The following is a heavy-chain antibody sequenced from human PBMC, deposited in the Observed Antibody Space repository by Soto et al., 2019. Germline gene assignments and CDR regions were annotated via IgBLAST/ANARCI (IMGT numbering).Heavy chain of an antibody. CDR3: AREKEGIAAAGYYYYYGMDV. CDR2: ISYDGSNK. V-gene: IGHV3-30-3*01. J-gene: IGHJ6*02. CDR1: GFTFSSYA. D-gene: IGHD6-13*01. Sequence: GGSLRLSCAASGFTFSSYAMHWVRQAPGKGLEWVAVISYDGSNKYYADSVKGRFTISRDNSKNTLYLQMDSLRAEDTAVYYCAREKEGIAAAGYYYYYGMDVWGQGTTVTVSS.